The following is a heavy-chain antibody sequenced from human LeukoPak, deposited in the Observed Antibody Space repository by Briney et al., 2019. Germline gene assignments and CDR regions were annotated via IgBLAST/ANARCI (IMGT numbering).Heavy chain of an antibody. CDR2: IYYSGIT. CDR3: ARGDKAVTFGGVIVPFDP. J-gene: IGHJ5*02. D-gene: IGHD3-16*02. Sequence: SEALSLTCTVSNGPINTYQWSWIRQPPGKGLEWIGYIYYSGITSYNPSLESRVTISLDTSKTQFSLKLSSATAVDTAVYYCARGDKAVTFGGVIVPFDPWGQGTLVTVSS. V-gene: IGHV4-59*01. CDR1: NGPINTYQ.